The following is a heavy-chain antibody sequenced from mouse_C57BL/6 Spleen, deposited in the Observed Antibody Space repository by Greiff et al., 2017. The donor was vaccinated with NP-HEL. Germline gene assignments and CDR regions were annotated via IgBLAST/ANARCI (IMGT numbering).Heavy chain of an antibody. Sequence: VQLQQPGAELVRPGTSVKLSCKASGYTFTSYWMHWVKQRPGQGLEWIGVIDPSDSYTNYNQKFKGKATLTVDTSSSTAYMQLSSLTSEDSAVYYCARKDYGSSPWGFDVWGTGTTVTVSS. CDR2: IDPSDSYT. CDR1: GYTFTSYW. V-gene: IGHV1-59*01. CDR3: ARKDYGSSPWGFDV. J-gene: IGHJ1*03. D-gene: IGHD1-1*01.